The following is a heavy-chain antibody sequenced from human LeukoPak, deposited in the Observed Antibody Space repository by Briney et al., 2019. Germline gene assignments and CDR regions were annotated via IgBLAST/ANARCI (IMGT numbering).Heavy chain of an antibody. V-gene: IGHV1-18*01. CDR1: GYTFTSYG. D-gene: IGHD2-15*01. CDR3: ARSSSGDPYYYYGMDV. J-gene: IGHJ6*02. CDR2: ISAYNGNT. Sequence: GASVKVSCKAPGYTFTSYGISWVRQAPGQGLEWMGWISAYNGNTNYAQKLQGRVTMTTDTSTSTAYMELRSLRSDDTAVYYCARSSSGDPYYYYGMDVWGQGTTVTVSS.